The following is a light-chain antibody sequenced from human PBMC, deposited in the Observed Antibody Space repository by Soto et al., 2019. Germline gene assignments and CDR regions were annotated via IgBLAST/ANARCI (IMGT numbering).Light chain of an antibody. J-gene: IGKJ4*01. CDR1: QTVMSY. CDR2: VAS. CDR3: QQTYRFPLT. V-gene: IGKV1-39*01. Sequence: DIAMTQSPASLSTSVGDRVNITCRAGQTVMSYLHWYQQKPGQAPKLLIYVASYLHSGVPSRFSGSGSGADFTLTITNVQPEDSATYFCQQTYRFPLTFGGGTKVEI.